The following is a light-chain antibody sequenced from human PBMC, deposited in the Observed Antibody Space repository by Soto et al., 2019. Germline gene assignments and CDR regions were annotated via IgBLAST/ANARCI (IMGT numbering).Light chain of an antibody. J-gene: IGKJ5*01. Sequence: DIQMTQSPSSLSASVGDRVTITCRASQSISSYLTWYHLKPGKAPKLLIYAASTLQSGVPSRFSGTGSGTDFTLTISSLQPEDFATYYCQQRYSTPITFGQGTRLEIK. CDR2: AAS. V-gene: IGKV1-39*01. CDR3: QQRYSTPIT. CDR1: QSISSY.